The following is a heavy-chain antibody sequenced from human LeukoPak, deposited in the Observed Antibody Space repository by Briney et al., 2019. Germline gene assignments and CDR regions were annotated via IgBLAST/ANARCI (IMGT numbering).Heavy chain of an antibody. V-gene: IGHV3-30-3*01. CDR3: ARKAGIAAGGNSFDY. Sequence: GRSLRLSCAASGFTFSTYAIHWVRQAPGKGLEWVAVISYDGSNKYYVDSVKGRFTIARDNSKNTVYLQMNSLRAEDMAVYYCARKAGIAAGGNSFDYWGPGTVVTVSS. CDR1: GFTFSTYA. J-gene: IGHJ4*02. CDR2: ISYDGSNK. D-gene: IGHD6-13*01.